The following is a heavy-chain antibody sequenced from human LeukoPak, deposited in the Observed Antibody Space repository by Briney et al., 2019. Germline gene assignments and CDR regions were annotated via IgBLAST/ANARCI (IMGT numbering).Heavy chain of an antibody. CDR3: ATVEREYFDTSGYYDY. V-gene: IGHV1-24*01. CDR1: GYTLSELS. D-gene: IGHD3-22*01. J-gene: IGHJ4*02. CDR2: FDPEDGET. Sequence: ASVKVSCKVSGYTLSELSTHWVRQAPGKGLEWMGGFDPEDGETMYAQKLQGRVIMTEDTSTDTAYMELSSLRSEDTAVYYCATVEREYFDTSGYYDYWGQGTLVTVSS.